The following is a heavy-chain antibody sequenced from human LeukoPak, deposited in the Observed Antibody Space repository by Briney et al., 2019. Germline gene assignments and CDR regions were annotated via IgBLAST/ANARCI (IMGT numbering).Heavy chain of an antibody. Sequence: GGSLRLSCAASGFTFSDYYMSWIRQAPGKGLEWVSYISSSGSTIYYADSVKGRFTISRDNAKNSLYLQMNSLRAEDTAVYYCARDHRRLVVAATQYYFDYWGQGTLVTVSS. CDR1: GFTFSDYY. D-gene: IGHD2-15*01. J-gene: IGHJ4*02. V-gene: IGHV3-11*01. CDR2: ISSSGSTI. CDR3: ARDHRRLVVAATQYYFDY.